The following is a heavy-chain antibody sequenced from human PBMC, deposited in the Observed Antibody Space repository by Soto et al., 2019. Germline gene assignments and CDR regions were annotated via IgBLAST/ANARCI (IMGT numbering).Heavy chain of an antibody. CDR1: GFTFSSYA. Sequence: GGSLRLSCAASGFTFSSYAMSWVRQAPGKGLEWVSAISGSGGSTYYADSVKGRFTISRDNSKNTLYLQMNSLRAEDTAVYYCAKDSRHADCSGGSCYQYYYYGMDVWGQGTTVTVSS. CDR3: AKDSRHADCSGGSCYQYYYYGMDV. V-gene: IGHV3-23*01. CDR2: ISGSGGST. D-gene: IGHD2-15*01. J-gene: IGHJ6*02.